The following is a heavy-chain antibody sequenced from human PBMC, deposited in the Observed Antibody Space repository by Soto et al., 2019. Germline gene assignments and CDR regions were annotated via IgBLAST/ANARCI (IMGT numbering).Heavy chain of an antibody. CDR1: GYTFTSYD. V-gene: IGHV1-8*01. D-gene: IGHD4-17*01. Sequence: ASVKVSCKASGYTFTSYDINWVRQATGQGLEWMGWMNPNSGNTGYAQKFQGRVTMTRNTSISTAYMELRSLRSDDTAVYYCARDSGDYGDYPIGDYWGQGTLVTVSS. CDR3: ARDSGDYGDYPIGDY. CDR2: MNPNSGNT. J-gene: IGHJ4*02.